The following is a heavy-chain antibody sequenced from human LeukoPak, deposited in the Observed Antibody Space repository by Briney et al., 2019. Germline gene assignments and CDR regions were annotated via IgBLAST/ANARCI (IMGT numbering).Heavy chain of an antibody. J-gene: IGHJ6*02. CDR3: ARVGGTNYYYYGMDV. V-gene: IGHV4-59*01. D-gene: IGHD1-1*01. Sequence: SETLSLTCTVSGGSISSYYWSWIRQPPGKGLEWIGYIYDSGSTNYNPSLKSRVTISVDTSKNQFSLKLSSMTAADTAVYYCARVGGTNYYYYGMDVWGQGTTVTVSS. CDR2: IYDSGST. CDR1: GGSISSYY.